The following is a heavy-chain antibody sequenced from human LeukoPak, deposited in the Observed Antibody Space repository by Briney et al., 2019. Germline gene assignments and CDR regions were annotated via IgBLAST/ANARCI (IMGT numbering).Heavy chain of an antibody. V-gene: IGHV1-24*01. CDR3: ATRYSYGPGWWFDP. CDR1: GYTLTELS. J-gene: IGHJ5*02. Sequence: ASVKVSCKVSGYTLTELSMHWVRQAPGKGLEWMGGFDPEDGETIYAQKFQGRVTMTEDTSTDTAYMELSSLRSEDTAVYYCATRYSYGPGWWFDPWGQGTLVTVSS. D-gene: IGHD5-18*01. CDR2: FDPEDGET.